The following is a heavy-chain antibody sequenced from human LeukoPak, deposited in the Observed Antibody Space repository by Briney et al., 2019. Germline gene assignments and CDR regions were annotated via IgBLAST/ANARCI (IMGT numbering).Heavy chain of an antibody. CDR1: EFTFSNYA. D-gene: IGHD2-2*01. V-gene: IGHV3-23*01. J-gene: IGHJ4*02. CDR2: ISGSGGST. CDR3: AKDHPDCRGTSCLLFDC. Sequence: GGSLRLSCAASEFTFSNYAMSWVRQAPGKGLEWVSGISGSGGSTYYADSVKGRFTISRDNSKNTLYLQMNSLRAEDTAVYYCAKDHPDCRGTSCLLFDCWGQGTLVTVSS.